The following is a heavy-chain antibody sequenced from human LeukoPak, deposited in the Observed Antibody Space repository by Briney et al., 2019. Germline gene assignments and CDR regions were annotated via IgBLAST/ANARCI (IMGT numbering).Heavy chain of an antibody. Sequence: GGSLRLSCAASGFTFSSYAMSWVRQAPGKGLEWVSAINGSGGSTYYADSVKGRFTISRDNSKNTLYLQMNSLRAEDTAVYYCARIIAAAGRRGWFDPWGQGTLVTVSS. J-gene: IGHJ5*02. CDR3: ARIIAAAGRRGWFDP. V-gene: IGHV3-23*01. CDR2: INGSGGST. D-gene: IGHD6-13*01. CDR1: GFTFSSYA.